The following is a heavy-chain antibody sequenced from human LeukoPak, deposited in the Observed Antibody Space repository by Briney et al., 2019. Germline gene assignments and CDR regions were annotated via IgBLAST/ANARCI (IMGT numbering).Heavy chain of an antibody. Sequence: LVKVSCKASGGTFSSYAISWVRQAPGQGLEWMGGIIPIFGTANYAQKFQGRVTITADESTSTAYMELSSLRSEDTAVYYCARFRGNDFWSGLDYYYYGMDVWGQGTTVTVSS. CDR3: ARFRGNDFWSGLDYYYYGMDV. D-gene: IGHD3-3*01. CDR1: GGTFSSYA. V-gene: IGHV1-69*13. CDR2: IIPIFGTA. J-gene: IGHJ6*02.